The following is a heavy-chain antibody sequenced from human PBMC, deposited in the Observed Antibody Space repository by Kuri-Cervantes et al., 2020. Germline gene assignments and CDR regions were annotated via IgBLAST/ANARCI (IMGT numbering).Heavy chain of an antibody. CDR1: GGTFSSYT. CDR2: IIPIRGIA. Sequence: SVKVSCKASGGTFSSYTISWLRQAPGQGLEWMGRIIPIRGIANYAQKFQGRVTITADKSTSTAYMELSSLRSEDTAVYYCARVGLVRGENWFDPWGQGTLVTVSS. D-gene: IGHD3-10*01. J-gene: IGHJ5*02. V-gene: IGHV1-69*02. CDR3: ARVGLVRGENWFDP.